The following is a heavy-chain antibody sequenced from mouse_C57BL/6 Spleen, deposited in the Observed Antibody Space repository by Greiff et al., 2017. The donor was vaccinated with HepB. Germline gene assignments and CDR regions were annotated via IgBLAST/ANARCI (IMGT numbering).Heavy chain of an antibody. CDR1: GYTFTEYT. CDR3: ARHDKWFCDGSSYDYFDY. V-gene: IGHV1-62-2*01. CDR2: FYPGSGSI. Sequence: VQLKESGAELVKPGASVKLSCTASGYTFTEYTIHWVKQRSGQGLEWIGWFYPGSGSIKYNDNFKGKDTLTAGKSSSTVYMQLSRLTSEDSAVYYCARHDKWFCDGSSYDYFDYWGKGTTLTVSS. D-gene: IGHD1-1*01. J-gene: IGHJ2*01.